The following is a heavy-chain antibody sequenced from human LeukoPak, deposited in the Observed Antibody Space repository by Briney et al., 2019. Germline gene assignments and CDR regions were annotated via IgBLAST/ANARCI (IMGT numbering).Heavy chain of an antibody. D-gene: IGHD2-2*03. CDR2: VSVFNGLT. CDR3: ARGHGYYYYMDV. CDR1: GYRFSRYG. Sequence: ASVKVACKASGYRFSRYGINWVRQAPGQGPEWVGWVSVFNGLTKYAQKLQGRVTVTTEISTDTSYMELRSLRSDDTGVYYCARGHGYYYYMDVWGKGTTVTVSS. V-gene: IGHV1-18*01. J-gene: IGHJ6*03.